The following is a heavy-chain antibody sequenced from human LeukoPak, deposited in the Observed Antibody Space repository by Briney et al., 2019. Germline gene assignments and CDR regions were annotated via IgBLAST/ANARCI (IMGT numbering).Heavy chain of an antibody. J-gene: IGHJ4*02. Sequence: ASVKVSCKASGYTFTGYYMHWVRQAPGQGLEWMGWINPNSGGTNYAQKFQGWVTMTRDTSISTAYMELSRLRSDDTAVYYCARGGGKYSSSWYWFDYRGQGTLVTVSS. CDR3: ARGGGKYSSSWYWFDY. V-gene: IGHV1-2*04. D-gene: IGHD6-13*01. CDR2: INPNSGGT. CDR1: GYTFTGYY.